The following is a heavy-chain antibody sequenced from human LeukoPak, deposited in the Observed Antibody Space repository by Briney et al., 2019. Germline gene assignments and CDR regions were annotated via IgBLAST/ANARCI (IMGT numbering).Heavy chain of an antibody. CDR3: ASYRDSSSCYIY. CDR1: GFTYSHYW. D-gene: IGHD6-13*01. V-gene: IGHV3-7*01. CDR2: IKQDGSEK. J-gene: IGHJ4*02. Sequence: GGSLRLSCAASGFTYSHYWMTWVRQARGKGLEWVANIKQDGSEKYYVDSVKGRFTISRDNAKNSLYLQMNSLRAEDTAVYFCASYRDSSSCYIYWGQGTLVTVSS.